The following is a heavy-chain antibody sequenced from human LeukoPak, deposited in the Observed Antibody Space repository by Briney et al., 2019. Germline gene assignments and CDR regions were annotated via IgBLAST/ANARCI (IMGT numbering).Heavy chain of an antibody. Sequence: ASVKVSCKASGYTFTSYGISWVRQAPGQGLEWMGWISAYNGNTNYAQKLQGRVTMTTDTSTSTAYMELRSLRSDDTAVYYCAREYGELVPFDAFDIWGQGTMVTVSS. J-gene: IGHJ3*02. CDR1: GYTFTSYG. CDR3: AREYGELVPFDAFDI. CDR2: ISAYNGNT. D-gene: IGHD3-10*01. V-gene: IGHV1-18*01.